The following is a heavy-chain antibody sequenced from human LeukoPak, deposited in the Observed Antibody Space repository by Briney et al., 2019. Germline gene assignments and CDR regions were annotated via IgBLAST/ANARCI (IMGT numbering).Heavy chain of an antibody. CDR2: ISSSSSTI. Sequence: GGSLRLSCAASGFTFSSYSMNWVRQAPGKGLEWVSYISSSSSTIYYADSVKGRFTISRDNAKNSLYLQMNSLRAEDTAVCYCASQSYYDFWSGYPKALDYWGQGTLVTVSS. V-gene: IGHV3-48*01. CDR3: ASQSYYDFWSGYPKALDY. D-gene: IGHD3-3*01. CDR1: GFTFSSYS. J-gene: IGHJ4*02.